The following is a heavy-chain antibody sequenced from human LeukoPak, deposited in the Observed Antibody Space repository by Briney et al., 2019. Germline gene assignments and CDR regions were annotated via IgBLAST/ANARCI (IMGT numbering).Heavy chain of an antibody. J-gene: IGHJ5*02. CDR1: GGSIGGYS. Sequence: SETLSLTCSVSGGSIGGYSWSWVRQPPGKRLECLGYISYTGSTYYNPSLMSRVTISVPTSKTQTSLNLSSVTAADPTVYYCARRLYSSGWSYGFTRSGQGTLVTVSS. V-gene: IGHV4-59*01. CDR3: ARRLYSSGWSYGFTR. CDR2: ISYTGST. D-gene: IGHD6-13*01.